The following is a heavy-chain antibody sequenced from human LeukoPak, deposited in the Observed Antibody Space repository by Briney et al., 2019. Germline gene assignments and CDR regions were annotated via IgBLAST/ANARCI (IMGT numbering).Heavy chain of an antibody. CDR3: ARHPTGYPNWFDS. CDR1: GGSITTIPYN. Sequence: SETLSLTCTVSGGSITTIPYNWGWIRQPPGKGLEWIGTISYVEPTYYAPSLNTRATKSIHTSKNQFSLNLNSATAADTAVYDCARHPTGYPNWFDSWGQGTLVIVSS. V-gene: IGHV4-39*01. CDR2: ISYVEPT. J-gene: IGHJ5*01. D-gene: IGHD3-9*01.